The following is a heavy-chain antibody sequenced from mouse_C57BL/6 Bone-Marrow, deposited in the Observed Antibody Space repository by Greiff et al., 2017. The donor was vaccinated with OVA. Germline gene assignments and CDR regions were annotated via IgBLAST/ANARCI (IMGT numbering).Heavy chain of an antibody. Sequence: EVKVVESGGGLVQPGGSLKLSCAASGFTFSDYGMAWVRQAPRKGPEWVAFISNLAYSIYYADTVTGRFTISRENAKNTLYLEMSSLRSEDTAMYYCARQDYGSSYGLAYWGQGTLVTVSA. CDR3: ARQDYGSSYGLAY. J-gene: IGHJ3*01. V-gene: IGHV5-15*01. CDR2: ISNLAYSI. CDR1: GFTFSDYG. D-gene: IGHD1-1*01.